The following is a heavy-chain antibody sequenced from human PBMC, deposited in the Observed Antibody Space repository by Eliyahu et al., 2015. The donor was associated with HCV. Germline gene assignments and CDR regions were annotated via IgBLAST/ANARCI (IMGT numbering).Heavy chain of an antibody. V-gene: IGHV4-38-2*01. CDR1: GYSISXGXX. CDR2: IYHNGDT. CDR3: ARVVWGYGSGRRVIFDTFDV. J-gene: IGHJ3*01. D-gene: IGHD3-10*01. Sequence: QVQLQESGPGLVKPXETLSLSCAVFGYSISXGXXWGWIRQPPGKGLXWLAYIYHNGDTYSNPXLNSRVSISVDTSKNQFSLRLNSVTAADTAMYYCARVVWGYGSGRRVIFDTFDVWGQGTMITVPS.